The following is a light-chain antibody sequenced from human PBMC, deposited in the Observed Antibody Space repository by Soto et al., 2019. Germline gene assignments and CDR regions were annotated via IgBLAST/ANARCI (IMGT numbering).Light chain of an antibody. CDR1: QSVGSS. V-gene: IGKV3-11*01. Sequence: EIVLTQSPGTLSLSPGERATLSCRASQSVGSSLSWYQQKPGQAPRLLFYGASNRATAIPARFSGSGSGTDFTLTISSLEPEDFAVYYCQQRSNWPITFGQGTRLEI. CDR3: QQRSNWPIT. J-gene: IGKJ5*01. CDR2: GAS.